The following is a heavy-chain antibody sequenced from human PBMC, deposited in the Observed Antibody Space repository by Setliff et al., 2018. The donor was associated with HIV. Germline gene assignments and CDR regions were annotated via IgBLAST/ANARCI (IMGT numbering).Heavy chain of an antibody. Sequence: SETLSLTCTVSGVSISSGGYYWSWIRQHPGKGLEWIGYIYYSGSTYYNPSLKSRLTMSVDTSKNQFSLRLSSVTAADTAVYYCARDHRKPYTAMVNYYYYYYMDVWGKGTTVTVSS. CDR1: GVSISSGGYY. CDR3: ARDHRKPYTAMVNYYYYYYMDV. D-gene: IGHD5-18*01. V-gene: IGHV4-31*03. J-gene: IGHJ6*03. CDR2: IYYSGST.